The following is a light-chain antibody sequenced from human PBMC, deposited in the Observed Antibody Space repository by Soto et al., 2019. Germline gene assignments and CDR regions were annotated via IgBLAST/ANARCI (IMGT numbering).Light chain of an antibody. V-gene: IGKV1-5*03. CDR2: KAS. J-gene: IGKJ4*01. CDR3: QQYNSYYPLT. CDR1: QSISSW. Sequence: DIQMTQSPFTLSASVGYRFTITCRASQSISSWLACYQQKPVNPPKLLXYKASGLESGVPSSFSGSGSGTDFTLTISSLQHDDFANYYCQQYNSYYPLTFGGGTKVDI.